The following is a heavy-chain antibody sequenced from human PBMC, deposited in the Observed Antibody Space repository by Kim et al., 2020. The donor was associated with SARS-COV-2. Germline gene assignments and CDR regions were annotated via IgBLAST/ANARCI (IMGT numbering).Heavy chain of an antibody. CDR2: ISYDGSNK. D-gene: IGHD3-10*01. Sequence: GGSLRLSCAASGFTFSSYGMHWVRQAPGKGLEWVAVISYDGSNKYYADSVKGRLTISRDNSKNTLYLQMNSLRAEDTAVYYCANLVGGSGTLSVVYGMDVWGQGTTVTVSS. CDR3: ANLVGGSGTLSVVYGMDV. J-gene: IGHJ6*02. CDR1: GFTFSSYG. V-gene: IGHV3-30*18.